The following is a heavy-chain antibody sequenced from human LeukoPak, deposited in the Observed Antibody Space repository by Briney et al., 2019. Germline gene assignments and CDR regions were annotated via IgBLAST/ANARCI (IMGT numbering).Heavy chain of an antibody. D-gene: IGHD3-16*01. CDR2: AYGDGSAK. Sequence: GGSLRLSCAASGFSFRTYGMHWVRQAPGKGLEWAAVAYGDGSAKYYIDSVRGRFTISKDISKNTLYVQMNSLRAEDTAVYYCATGGNYYYSHWGQGTLVTVSS. CDR3: ATGGNYYYSH. V-gene: IGHV3-33*01. J-gene: IGHJ1*01. CDR1: GFSFRTYG.